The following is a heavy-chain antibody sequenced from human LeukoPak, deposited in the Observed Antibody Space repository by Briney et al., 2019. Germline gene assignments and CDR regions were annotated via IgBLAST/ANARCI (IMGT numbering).Heavy chain of an antibody. CDR2: IKTDGYDK. Sequence: PGGSLRPSCAASGFTFSSYWMAWVRQAPGKGLEWVANIKTDGYDKSYVDSLKGRFTISRDNAENSLYPQMDSLMAEDTAVYYCARALYNHGWFPDYFDYWGQGTLVTVSS. D-gene: IGHD6-19*01. CDR1: GFTFSSYW. V-gene: IGHV3-7*01. J-gene: IGHJ4*02. CDR3: ARALYNHGWFPDYFDY.